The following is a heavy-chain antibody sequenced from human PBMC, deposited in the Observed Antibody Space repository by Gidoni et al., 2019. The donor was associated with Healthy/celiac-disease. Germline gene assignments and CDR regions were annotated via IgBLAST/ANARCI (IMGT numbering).Heavy chain of an antibody. CDR1: GFTFSSYS. CDR2: ISSSSSTI. V-gene: IGHV3-48*02. D-gene: IGHD2-2*01. Sequence: EVQLVESGGGLVQPGGSLILSCAASGFTFSSYSMNWVRQAPGKGLEWVSYISSSSSTIYYADSVKGRFTISRDNAKNSLYLQMNSLRDEDTAVYYCARSEYCSSTSCPNYYYYGMDVWGQGTTVTVSS. CDR3: ARSEYCSSTSCPNYYYYGMDV. J-gene: IGHJ6*02.